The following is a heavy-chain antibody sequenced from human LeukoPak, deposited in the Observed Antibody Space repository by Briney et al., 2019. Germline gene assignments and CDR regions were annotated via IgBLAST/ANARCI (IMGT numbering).Heavy chain of an antibody. Sequence: ASVTVSCKASGYTFTGYYMHWVRQAPGQGLEWMGWINPNSGGTNYAQKFQGRVTMTRDTSISTAYMELSRLRSDDTAVYYCARDLILEFGVVPAVADYWGQGTLVTVSS. D-gene: IGHD2-2*01. CDR3: ARDLILEFGVVPAVADY. CDR2: INPNSGGT. CDR1: GYTFTGYY. J-gene: IGHJ4*02. V-gene: IGHV1-2*02.